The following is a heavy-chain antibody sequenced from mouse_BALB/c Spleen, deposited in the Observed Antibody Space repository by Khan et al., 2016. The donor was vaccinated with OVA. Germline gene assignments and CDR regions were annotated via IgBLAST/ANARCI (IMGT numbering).Heavy chain of an antibody. CDR1: GYTFTSYS. Sequence: QVQLKESGAELARPGASVKMSCKASGYTFTSYSIHWIRQRPGQALEWLGHINPANNYSNYNQNFKDKATLIEDKSSSTSYMQMRSRTSAYSAFYYCVREGVKHRSDGCFAYWGQGTLVTVSA. J-gene: IGHJ3*01. D-gene: IGHD2-14*01. CDR3: VREGVKHRSDGCFAY. CDR2: INPANNYS. V-gene: IGHV1-4*01.